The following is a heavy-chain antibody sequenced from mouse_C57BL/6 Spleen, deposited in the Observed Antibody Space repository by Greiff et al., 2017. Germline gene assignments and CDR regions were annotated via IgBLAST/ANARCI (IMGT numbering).Heavy chain of an antibody. D-gene: IGHD2-4*01. CDR2: IYPRSGNT. Sequence: QVQLQQSGAELARPGASVKLSCKASGYTFTSYGISWVKQRTGQGLEWIGEIYPRSGNTYYNEKFKGKATLTADKSSSTAYMELRSLTSDDSAVYFCANYDGPYYAMDYWGRGTSVTVSS. CDR1: GYTFTSYG. V-gene: IGHV1-81*01. CDR3: ANYDGPYYAMDY. J-gene: IGHJ4*01.